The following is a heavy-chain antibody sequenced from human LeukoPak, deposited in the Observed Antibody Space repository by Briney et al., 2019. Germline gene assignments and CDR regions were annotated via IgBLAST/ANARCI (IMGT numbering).Heavy chain of an antibody. CDR2: INPSSGCT. Sequence: ASVKVSCKASGYTFIGYYMHWVRQAPGQGLEGMGWINPSSGCTNYAQKFQGRVTMTRDTSISTAYMEVYRLTSDDTAVYFCARDSTLDYWGQGTLITVSS. V-gene: IGHV1-2*02. D-gene: IGHD2/OR15-2a*01. CDR3: ARDSTLDY. J-gene: IGHJ4*01. CDR1: GYTFIGYY.